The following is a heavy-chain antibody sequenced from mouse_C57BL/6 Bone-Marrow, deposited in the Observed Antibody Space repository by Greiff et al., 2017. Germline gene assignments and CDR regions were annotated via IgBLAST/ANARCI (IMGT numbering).Heavy chain of an antibody. V-gene: IGHV1-76*01. J-gene: IGHJ3*01. CDR3: ASSPKPWFAS. CDR2: IYPGSGNT. D-gene: IGHD1-3*01. CDR1: GYTFTDSY. Sequence: QVQLQQSGAELVRPGASVKLSCKASGYTFTDSYINWVKQRPGQGLEWIARIYPGSGNTYDNEKFKGKATLTAENSSSTAYMQLSSLTSEDSAVYFGASSPKPWFASRGQATLVTVSA.